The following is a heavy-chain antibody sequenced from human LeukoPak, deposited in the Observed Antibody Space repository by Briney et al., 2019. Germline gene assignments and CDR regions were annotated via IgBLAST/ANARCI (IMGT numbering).Heavy chain of an antibody. CDR1: GFTFSSYA. Sequence: PGGSLRLSCAASGFTFSSYAMSWVRQAPGKGLEWVSAISGSGGSTYYADSVKGRFTISRDNSKNTLYLQMNSLRAEDTAVYYCARVRELYSGQKERHGMDVWGQGTTVTVSS. CDR3: ARVRELYSGQKERHGMDV. V-gene: IGHV3-23*01. D-gene: IGHD5-12*01. J-gene: IGHJ6*02. CDR2: ISGSGGST.